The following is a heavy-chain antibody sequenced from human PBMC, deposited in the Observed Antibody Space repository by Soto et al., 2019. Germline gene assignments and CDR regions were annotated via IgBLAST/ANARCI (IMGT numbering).Heavy chain of an antibody. CDR2: MNPNSGNT. Sequence: QVQLVQSGAEVKKPGASVTVSCKASGYTFTSYDINWVRQAPGQGLEWMGWMNPNSGNTGYAQKFQGRVTMTRNTSISTAYMELSSLRSEDTAVYYCARRKITMIVAQPLDYWGQGTLVTVSS. J-gene: IGHJ4*02. D-gene: IGHD3-22*01. CDR3: ARRKITMIVAQPLDY. CDR1: GYTFTSYD. V-gene: IGHV1-8*01.